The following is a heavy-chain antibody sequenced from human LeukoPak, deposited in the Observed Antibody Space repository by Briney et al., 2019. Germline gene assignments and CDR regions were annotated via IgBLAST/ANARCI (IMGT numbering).Heavy chain of an antibody. CDR1: GYTFTGYY. Sequence: ASVKVSCKASGYTFTGYYMHWVRQAPGQGLEWMGRIIPILGIANYAQKFQGRVTITADKSTSTAYMELSSLRSEDTAVYYCARDYGDYPTWGQGTLVTVSS. J-gene: IGHJ5*02. CDR2: IIPILGIA. D-gene: IGHD4-17*01. CDR3: ARDYGDYPT. V-gene: IGHV1-69*04.